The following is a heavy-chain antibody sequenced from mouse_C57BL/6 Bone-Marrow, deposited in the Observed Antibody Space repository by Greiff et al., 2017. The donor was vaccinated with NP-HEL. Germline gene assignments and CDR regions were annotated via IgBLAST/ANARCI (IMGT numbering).Heavy chain of an antibody. CDR2: IYPSDGST. J-gene: IGHJ3*01. Sequence: VQLQQSGPELVKPGASVKLSCKASGYTFTSYDINWVKQRPGQGLEWIGWIYPSDGSTKYNEKFKGKATLTVDKSSSTAYMELHSLTSEDSAVYFCAKGDAYDFAWFAYWGQGTLVTVSA. V-gene: IGHV1-85*01. CDR3: AKGDAYDFAWFAY. CDR1: GYTFTSYD. D-gene: IGHD2-4*01.